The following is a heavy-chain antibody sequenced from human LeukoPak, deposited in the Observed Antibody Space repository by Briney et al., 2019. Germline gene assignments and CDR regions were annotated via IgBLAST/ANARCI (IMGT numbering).Heavy chain of an antibody. CDR2: ISSSSSYI. Sequence: GGSLRLSCAASGFTFSSYAMSWVRQAPGKGLEWVSSISSSSSYIYYADSMKGRFTISRDNAKNSLYLQMNSLRAEDTAVYYCAREPTPLMGYYDSSGYCDYWGQGTLVTVSS. V-gene: IGHV3-21*01. CDR3: AREPTPLMGYYDSSGYCDY. J-gene: IGHJ4*02. CDR1: GFTFSSYA. D-gene: IGHD3-22*01.